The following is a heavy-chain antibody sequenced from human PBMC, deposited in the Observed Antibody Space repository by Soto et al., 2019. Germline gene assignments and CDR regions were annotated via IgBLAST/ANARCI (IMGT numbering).Heavy chain of an antibody. J-gene: IGHJ4*02. CDR3: ARGPYYYDSSGYFQIDY. CDR1: GFTFSSYA. D-gene: IGHD3-22*01. CDR2: ISYDGSNK. Sequence: GGSLRLSCAASGFTFSSYAMHWVRQAPGKGLEWVAVISYDGSNKYYADSVKGRFTISRDNSKNTLYLQMNSLRAEDTAVYYCARGPYYYDSSGYFQIDYWGQGTLVTVSS. V-gene: IGHV3-30-3*01.